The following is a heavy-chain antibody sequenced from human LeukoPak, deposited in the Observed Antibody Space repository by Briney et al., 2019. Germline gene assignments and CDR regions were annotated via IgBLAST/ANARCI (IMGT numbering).Heavy chain of an antibody. CDR2: ISSSSSSYI. Sequence: GGSLRLSCAASGFTFSSYNMNWVRQAPGKGLEWVSSISSSSSSYIYYADSVKGRFTISRDNAKNSPYLQMNSLRAEDTAVYYCAAGRAGHFDWLYREYYFDYWGQGTRVTVSS. CDR3: AAGRAGHFDWLYREYYFDY. CDR1: GFTFSSYN. V-gene: IGHV3-21*01. D-gene: IGHD3-9*01. J-gene: IGHJ4*02.